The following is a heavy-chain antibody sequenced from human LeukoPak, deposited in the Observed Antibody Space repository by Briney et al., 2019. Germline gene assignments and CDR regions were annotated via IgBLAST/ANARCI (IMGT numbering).Heavy chain of an antibody. Sequence: ASVKVSCKVSGYTLTELSMHWVRQAPGKGLERMGGFDPEDGETIYAQKFQGRVTMTEDTSTDTAYMELSRLRSEDTAVYYCATGGPGDSGYDTWGQGTLVTVSS. CDR1: GYTLTELS. J-gene: IGHJ5*02. V-gene: IGHV1-24*01. D-gene: IGHD5-12*01. CDR2: FDPEDGET. CDR3: ATGGPGDSGYDT.